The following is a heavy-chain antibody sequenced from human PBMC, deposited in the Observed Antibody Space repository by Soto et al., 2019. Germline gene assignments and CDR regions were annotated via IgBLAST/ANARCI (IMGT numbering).Heavy chain of an antibody. CDR3: TGNPATRYYYYGMDV. D-gene: IGHD2-15*01. J-gene: IGHJ6*02. V-gene: IGHV1-24*01. CDR2: FDPEDGET. CDR1: GYTLTELF. Sequence: ASVKVSCKVSGYTLTELFMHWVRQAPGKGLEWMGGFDPEDGETIYAQKFQGRVTMTEDTSTDTAYMELSSLRSEDTAVYYCTGNPATRYYYYGMDVWGQGTTVTVSS.